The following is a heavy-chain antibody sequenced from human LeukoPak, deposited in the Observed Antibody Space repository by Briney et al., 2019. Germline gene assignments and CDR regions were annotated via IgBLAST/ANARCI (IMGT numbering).Heavy chain of an antibody. Sequence: ASVKVSCKASGYTFTSYDINWVRQATGQGLEWMGWMNPNSGNTGYAQKFQGRVTMTTDTSTNTAYMELRRLRSDDTAVYYCARGLRDSSGFGDAFNIWGQGTMVTVSS. CDR2: MNPNSGNT. CDR1: GYTFTSYD. V-gene: IGHV1-8*01. D-gene: IGHD3-22*01. CDR3: ARGLRDSSGFGDAFNI. J-gene: IGHJ3*02.